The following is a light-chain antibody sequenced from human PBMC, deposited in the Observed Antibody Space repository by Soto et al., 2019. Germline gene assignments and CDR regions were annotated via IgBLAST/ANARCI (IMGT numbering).Light chain of an antibody. CDR3: QHYDSYSGT. CDR1: QSINSW. CDR2: RAS. Sequence: DIQMTQSPSTLSASVGDRVTITCRASQSINSWLAWYQQKPGKAPRLLIYRASSLEGGVPSRFSGIGSGAEFTLTISSLQPDDFATYYCQHYDSYSGTFGPGTKVDIK. V-gene: IGKV1-5*03. J-gene: IGKJ3*01.